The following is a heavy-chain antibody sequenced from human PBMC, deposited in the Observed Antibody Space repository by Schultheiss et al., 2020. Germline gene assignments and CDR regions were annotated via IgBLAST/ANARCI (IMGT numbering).Heavy chain of an antibody. CDR2: INQDGSQK. Sequence: GGSLRLSCAASGFTFSSYGMHWVRQAPGKGLEWVAIINQDGSQKYYVDSVKGRFTISRDNAKNSLYLQMNSLRAEDTAVYYCARDDEGSFDYWGQGTLVTVSS. V-gene: IGHV3-7*01. J-gene: IGHJ4*02. CDR1: GFTFSSYG. D-gene: IGHD3-10*01. CDR3: ARDDEGSFDY.